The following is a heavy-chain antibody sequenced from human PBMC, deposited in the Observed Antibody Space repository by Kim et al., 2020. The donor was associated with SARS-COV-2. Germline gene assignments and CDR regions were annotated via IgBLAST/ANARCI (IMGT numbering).Heavy chain of an antibody. V-gene: IGHV3-33*06. J-gene: IGHJ6*02. CDR3: AKLYYDILTDPYGMDV. D-gene: IGHD3-9*01. Sequence: DSVKGRLPISRDNSKNTLYLQMNSLRAEDTAVYYCAKLYYDILTDPYGMDVWGQGTTVTVSS.